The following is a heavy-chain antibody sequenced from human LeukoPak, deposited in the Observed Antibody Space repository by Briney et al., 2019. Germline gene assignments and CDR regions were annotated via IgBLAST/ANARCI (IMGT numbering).Heavy chain of an antibody. V-gene: IGHV4-4*07. J-gene: IGHJ4*02. CDR1: GHSMSGDY. CDR2: IYTSGST. D-gene: IGHD6-6*01. Sequence: SETLSLTCTVSGHSMSGDYWRWIRQPAGKGLEWIGRIYTSGSTNYNPSLKSRVTISVDKSKNQFSLKLSSVTAADTAVYYCARDGRRAARPDYFDYWGQGTLVTVSS. CDR3: ARDGRRAARPDYFDY.